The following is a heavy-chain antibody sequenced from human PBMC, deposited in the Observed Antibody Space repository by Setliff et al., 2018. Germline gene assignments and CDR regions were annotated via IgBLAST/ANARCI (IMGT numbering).Heavy chain of an antibody. D-gene: IGHD6-19*01. V-gene: IGHV4-59*01. J-gene: IGHJ6*03. Sequence: PSETLSLTCTVSGGSFTTYYWSWIRQSPGKGLEWIGYIYYSGSTNYNPSLKSRVSISVDTSKNQFSLRLTSATAADTAVYYCARAPPGSGWTPRGYYYYYMDVWGKGTTVTVSS. CDR3: ARAPPGSGWTPRGYYYYYMDV. CDR2: IYYSGST. CDR1: GGSFTTYY.